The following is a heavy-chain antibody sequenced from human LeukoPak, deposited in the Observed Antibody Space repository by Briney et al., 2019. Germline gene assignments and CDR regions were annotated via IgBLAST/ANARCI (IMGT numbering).Heavy chain of an antibody. J-gene: IGHJ4*02. Sequence: GGSLRLSCVASGFTFSSYSMNWVRQAPGKGLEWGSYISSRSSSIYYADSVTGRFTISRDNAKNSLYLQMNSLRAEDTAVYYCARGDASGWYEDYWGQGTLVTVSS. D-gene: IGHD6-19*01. CDR3: ARGDASGWYEDY. CDR1: GFTFSSYS. CDR2: ISSRSSSI. V-gene: IGHV3-48*01.